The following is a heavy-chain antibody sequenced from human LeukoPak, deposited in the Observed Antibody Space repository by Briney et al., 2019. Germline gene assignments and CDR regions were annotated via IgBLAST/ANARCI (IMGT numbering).Heavy chain of an antibody. V-gene: IGHV4-59*09. D-gene: IGHD2-2*01. J-gene: IGHJ4*02. CDR3: ARGAVVVPAAMYFDY. Sequence: GYIYYSGSTNYNPSLKSRVTISVDTSKNQFSLKLSSVTAADTAVYYCARGAVVVPAAMYFDYWGQGTLVTVSS. CDR2: IYYSGST.